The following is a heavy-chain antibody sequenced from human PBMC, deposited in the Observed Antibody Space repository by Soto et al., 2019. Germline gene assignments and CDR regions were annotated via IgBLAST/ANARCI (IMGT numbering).Heavy chain of an antibody. CDR1: GFTFTTYS. J-gene: IGHJ4*02. CDR3: ARSLRATSPLSY. V-gene: IGHV3-21*01. Sequence: GGSLRLSCVASGFTFTTYSMSWVRQAPGKGLEWVSSISVSGTYIYYADSVKGRFTISRDNAKNSLYLQMNSLRAEDTAVYYCARSLRATSPLSYWGQGTQVTVSS. D-gene: IGHD3-10*01. CDR2: ISVSGTYI.